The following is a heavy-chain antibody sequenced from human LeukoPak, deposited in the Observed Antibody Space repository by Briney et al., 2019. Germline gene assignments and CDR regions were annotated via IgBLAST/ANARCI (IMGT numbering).Heavy chain of an antibody. J-gene: IGHJ4*02. Sequence: PGRSLRLSCAASGFTFSSYGMHWVRQAPGKGLEWVAVISYDGSDIYYADSVKGRFTVSRDNSKNTLYLQMNSLRDEDTAVYYCAKDLDSSGYSYWGQGTLVSVSS. V-gene: IGHV3-30*18. CDR2: ISYDGSDI. CDR1: GFTFSSYG. D-gene: IGHD3-22*01. CDR3: AKDLDSSGYSY.